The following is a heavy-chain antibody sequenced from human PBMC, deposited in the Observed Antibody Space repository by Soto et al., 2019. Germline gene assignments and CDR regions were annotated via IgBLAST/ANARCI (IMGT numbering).Heavy chain of an antibody. CDR2: IYYSGST. D-gene: IGHD3-3*01. CDR3: ARHEVGGVRFLEWLPMDWFDP. CDR1: GGSISSSSYY. Sequence: SETLSLTCTVSGGSISSSSYYWGWIRQPPGKGLEWIGSIYYSGSTYYNPSLKSRVTISVDTSKNQFSLKLSSVTAADTAVYYCARHEVGGVRFLEWLPMDWFDPWGQGTLVTVSS. J-gene: IGHJ5*02. V-gene: IGHV4-39*01.